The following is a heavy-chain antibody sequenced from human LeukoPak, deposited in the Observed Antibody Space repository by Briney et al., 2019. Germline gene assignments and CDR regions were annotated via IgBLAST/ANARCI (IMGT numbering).Heavy chain of an antibody. CDR1: GFTFTTYW. CDR3: AKGYYFDILSGYSSLDS. Sequence: GGSLRLSCAASGFTFTTYWMTWVRQAPGKGLEWVAFIRYDGSNKYYADSVKGRFTISRDDSKNTLYLQMNSLRAEDTAAYYCAKGYYFDILSGYSSLDSWGQGTLVTVSS. V-gene: IGHV3-30*02. J-gene: IGHJ4*02. CDR2: IRYDGSNK. D-gene: IGHD3-9*01.